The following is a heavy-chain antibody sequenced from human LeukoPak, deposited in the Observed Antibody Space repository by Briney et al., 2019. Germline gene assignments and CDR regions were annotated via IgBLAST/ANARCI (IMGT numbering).Heavy chain of an antibody. CDR1: GFTFSSYW. J-gene: IGHJ4*02. CDR2: IKQDGSEK. CDR3: GTTVTTGRRY. V-gene: IGHV3-7*01. Sequence: GGSLSLSCAASGFTFSSYWMSWVRQAPGKGLEWVANIKQDGSEKYYMDSVKGRFTISRDNAKNSLYLQMNSLRAEDTAVYYCGTTVTTGRRYWGQGTLVTVSS. D-gene: IGHD4-17*01.